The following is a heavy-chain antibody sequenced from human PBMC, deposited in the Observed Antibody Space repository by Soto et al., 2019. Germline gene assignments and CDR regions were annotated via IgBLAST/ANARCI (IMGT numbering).Heavy chain of an antibody. CDR1: GDIFSGYS. Sequence: QVQLVQSGAEVKKPGSSVKVSCTASGDIFSGYSISWVRQAPGQGLEWMGGIIPLFGSTNYAPKFQGRVTITADQSANTGYMELSSLKSEDTVVDYCARDLGTGYDSGDYWGQGTLVTVSS. D-gene: IGHD5-12*01. CDR3: ARDLGTGYDSGDY. CDR2: IIPLFGST. J-gene: IGHJ4*02. V-gene: IGHV1-69*12.